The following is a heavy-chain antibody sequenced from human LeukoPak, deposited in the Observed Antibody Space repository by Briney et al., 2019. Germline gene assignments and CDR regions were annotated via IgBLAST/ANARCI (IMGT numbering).Heavy chain of an antibody. CDR2: ISSSSSTI. V-gene: IGHV3-48*01. CDR3: ARDLGSGWYDYHPYYYYGMDV. D-gene: IGHD6-19*01. CDR1: GFIFTNYF. Sequence: GGSLRLSCAASGFIFTNYFMSWVRQAPGKGLEWVSYISSSSSTIYYADSVKGRFTISRDNAKNSLYLQMNSLRAEDTAVYYCARDLGSGWYDYHPYYYYGMDVWGQGTTVTVSS. J-gene: IGHJ6*02.